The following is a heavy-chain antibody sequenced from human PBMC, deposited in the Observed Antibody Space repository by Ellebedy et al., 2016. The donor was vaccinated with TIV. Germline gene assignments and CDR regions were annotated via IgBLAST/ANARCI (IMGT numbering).Heavy chain of an antibody. Sequence: SVKVSXXASGGTFSSYAISWVRQAPGQGLEWMGGIIPIFGTANYAQKFQGRVTITADESTSTAYMELSSLRSEDTAVYYCARPTRDTNGVHRRRDAFDIWGQGTMVTVSS. CDR3: ARPTRDTNGVHRRRDAFDI. V-gene: IGHV1-69*13. CDR1: GGTFSSYA. J-gene: IGHJ3*02. CDR2: IIPIFGTA. D-gene: IGHD2-8*01.